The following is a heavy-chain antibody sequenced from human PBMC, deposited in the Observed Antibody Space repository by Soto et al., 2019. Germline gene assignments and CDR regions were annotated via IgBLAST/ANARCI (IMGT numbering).Heavy chain of an antibody. V-gene: IGHV3-7*04. J-gene: IGHJ3*02. Sequence: PGXSLRLSCAASGFTFNTYWMSWVRQAPVKGLEWVANIKPDGSEKWYVDSVKGRFTISRDNAKNSLYLQMNSLRAEDTAVYFCARGDYYDTSGPFSDAFDIWGQGTMVTVSS. CDR3: ARGDYYDTSGPFSDAFDI. D-gene: IGHD3-22*01. CDR1: GFTFNTYW. CDR2: IKPDGSEK.